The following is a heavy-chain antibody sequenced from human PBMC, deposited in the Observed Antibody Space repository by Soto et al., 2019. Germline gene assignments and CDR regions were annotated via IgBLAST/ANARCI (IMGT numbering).Heavy chain of an antibody. CDR1: GGSISSYY. CDR2: IYYSGST. V-gene: IGHV4-59*08. D-gene: IGHD6-19*01. Sequence: QVQLQESGPGLVKPSETLSLTCTVSGGSISSYYWSWIRQPPGKGLEWIGYIYYSGSTNYNPSLKSXXTISVDTSKTQFPRKLSSVTAADTAVYYCARHVQWLVTFDYWGQGTLVTVSS. J-gene: IGHJ4*02. CDR3: ARHVQWLVTFDY.